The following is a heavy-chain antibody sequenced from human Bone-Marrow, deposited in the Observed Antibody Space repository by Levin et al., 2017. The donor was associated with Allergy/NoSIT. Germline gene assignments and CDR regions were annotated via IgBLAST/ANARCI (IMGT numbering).Heavy chain of an antibody. CDR1: GYTFTTYG. V-gene: IGHV1-18*01. CDR2: VSAYSGNT. Sequence: ASVKVSCKASGYTFTTYGLTWVRQAPGQGLEWMGWVSAYSGNTNYALNLQDRVTMTTDTATSTAYMELTSLRSDDTAIYYCARGHFPYYYYGMDVWGQGTTVVVSS. J-gene: IGHJ6*02. CDR3: ARGHFPYYYYGMDV.